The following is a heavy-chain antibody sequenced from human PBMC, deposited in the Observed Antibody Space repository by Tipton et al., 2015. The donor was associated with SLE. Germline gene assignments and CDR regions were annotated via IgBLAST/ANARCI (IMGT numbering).Heavy chain of an antibody. CDR3: ARANRGHDILTGYSGDYFDY. Sequence: GSLRLSCAASGFTFSSYAMSWVRQAPGKGLEWVSAISGSGGSTYYADSVKGRFTISRDNSNNTLYLQMNSLRAEDTAVYYCARANRGHDILTGYSGDYFDYWGQGTLVTVSS. CDR1: GFTFSSYA. V-gene: IGHV3-23*01. D-gene: IGHD3-9*01. J-gene: IGHJ4*02. CDR2: ISGSGGST.